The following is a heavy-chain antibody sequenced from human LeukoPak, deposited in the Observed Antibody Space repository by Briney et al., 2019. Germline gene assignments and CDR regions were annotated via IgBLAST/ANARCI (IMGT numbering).Heavy chain of an antibody. D-gene: IGHD4-17*01. CDR1: GYTFTSYY. V-gene: IGHV1-46*01. CDR3: ARGFKLRQTYYYGMDV. Sequence: ASVKVSCKASGYTFTSYYMHWVRQAPGQGLEWMGIINPSGGSTSYAQKFQGRVTMTRDTSTSTVYMELSSLRSEDTAVYYCARGFKLRQTYYYGMDVWGQGTTVTVSS. J-gene: IGHJ6*02. CDR2: INPSGGST.